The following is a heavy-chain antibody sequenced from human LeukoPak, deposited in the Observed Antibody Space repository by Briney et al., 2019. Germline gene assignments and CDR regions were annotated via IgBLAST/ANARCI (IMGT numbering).Heavy chain of an antibody. CDR2: IYYSGST. V-gene: IGHV4-59*12. Sequence: PSETLSLTCTVSGGSISSYYWSWIRQPPGKGLEWIGYIYYSGSTNYNPSLKSRVTISVDKSKNQFSLKLSSVTAADTAVYYCARVYYRYGMDVWGQGTTVTVSS. CDR3: ARVYYRYGMDV. CDR1: GGSISSYY. J-gene: IGHJ6*02. D-gene: IGHD1-14*01.